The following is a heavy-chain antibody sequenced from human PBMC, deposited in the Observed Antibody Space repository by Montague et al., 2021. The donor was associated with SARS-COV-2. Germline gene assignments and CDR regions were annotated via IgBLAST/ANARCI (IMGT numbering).Heavy chain of an antibody. CDR2: ISSSSSYI. D-gene: IGHD2-2*01. J-gene: IGHJ6*02. V-gene: IGHV3-21*01. CDR1: GFTFSSYS. CDR3: ARDIDIVVVPAATAIYYYGMDV. Sequence: LRLSCAASGFTFSSYSMNWVRQAPGKGLEWVSSISSSSSYIYYADSVKGRFTISRDNAKNSLYLQMNSLRAEDTAVYYCARDIDIVVVPAATAIYYYGMDVWGQGTTVTVSS.